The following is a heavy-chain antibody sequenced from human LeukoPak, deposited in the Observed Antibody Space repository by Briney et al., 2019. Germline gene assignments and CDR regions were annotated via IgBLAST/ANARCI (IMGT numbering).Heavy chain of an antibody. CDR2: ISSSSSYI. J-gene: IGHJ6*02. CDR1: GFTFSSYS. Sequence: GGSLRLSCAASGFTFSSYSMNWVRQAPGKGLEWVSSISSSSSYIYYADSVKGRFTISRDNAKNSLYLQMNSLRAEDTAVYYCARDFSYCSSTSCYDGMDVWGQGTTVTVPS. D-gene: IGHD2-2*01. V-gene: IGHV3-21*01. CDR3: ARDFSYCSSTSCYDGMDV.